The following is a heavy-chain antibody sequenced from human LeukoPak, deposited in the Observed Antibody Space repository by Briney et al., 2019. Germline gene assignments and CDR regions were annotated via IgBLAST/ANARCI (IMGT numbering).Heavy chain of an antibody. D-gene: IGHD5-18*01. CDR3: ARGYSYGFDY. V-gene: IGHV1-2*06. CDR1: GGTFSSYA. J-gene: IGHJ4*02. CDR2: INPNSGGT. Sequence: ASVKVSCKASGGTFSSYAISWVRQAPGQGLEWMGRINPNSGGTNYAQKFQGRVTMTRDTSISTAYMELSRLRSDDTAVYYCARGYSYGFDYWGQGTLVTVSS.